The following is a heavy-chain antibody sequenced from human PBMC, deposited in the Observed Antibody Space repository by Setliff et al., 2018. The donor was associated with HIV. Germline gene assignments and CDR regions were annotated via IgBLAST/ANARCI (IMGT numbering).Heavy chain of an antibody. V-gene: IGHV3-7*01. J-gene: IGHJ5*02. CDR1: GFTFSSSW. Sequence: GGSLRLSCAASGFTFSSSWMTWVRQAPGRGLEYVAGMNRDGREKLYADSVKGRFTISRDNAENSLYLQMNSLRAEDTAVYYCARDNGRYFDRGWFDPWGQGALVTVSS. CDR3: ARDNGRYFDRGWFDP. D-gene: IGHD3-9*01. CDR2: MNRDGREK.